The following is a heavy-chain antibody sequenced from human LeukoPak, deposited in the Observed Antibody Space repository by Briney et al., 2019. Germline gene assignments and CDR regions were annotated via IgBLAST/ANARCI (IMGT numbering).Heavy chain of an antibody. V-gene: IGHV3-43*01. D-gene: IGHD3-10*01. Sequence: GGSLRLSCAASGFTVSSNYMSWVRQAPGKGLEWVSLVSWDAGSTYYADSVKGRFTISRDNSKNSLYLQMNSLRTEDTALYYCAKDMTRRDYYGPGSYSSSFDYWGQGTLVTVSS. CDR1: GFTVSSNY. J-gene: IGHJ4*02. CDR2: VSWDAGST. CDR3: AKDMTRRDYYGPGSYSSSFDY.